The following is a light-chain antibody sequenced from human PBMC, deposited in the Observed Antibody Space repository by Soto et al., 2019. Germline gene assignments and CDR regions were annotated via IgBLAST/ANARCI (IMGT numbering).Light chain of an antibody. J-gene: IGKJ5*01. CDR1: QSVFFSSNNKNC. Sequence: DIVMTQSPDSLAVSLGERATINCKSSQSVFFSSNNKNCLSWYQQKPGQPPKLLIFWASTRGSGVPDRFSGSGSGTDYTLTIRSLQGEDVAVYYCQKFYSSPVTFGEGTRLEIK. CDR2: WAS. CDR3: QKFYSSPVT. V-gene: IGKV4-1*01.